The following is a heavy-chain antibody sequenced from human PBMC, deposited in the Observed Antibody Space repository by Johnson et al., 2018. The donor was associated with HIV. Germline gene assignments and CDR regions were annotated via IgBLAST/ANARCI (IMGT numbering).Heavy chain of an antibody. V-gene: IGHV3-30*02. Sequence: QEQLVESGGGVVQPGGSLRLSCAASGFTFSSYGMHWVRQAPGKGLEWVAFIRYDGSNKYYADSVKGRFPISRDNSKNTLYLQMNSLRAEDTAVYYCAKDREGSGWYEGVAFDIWGQGTMVTVSS. CDR1: GFTFSSYG. D-gene: IGHD6-19*01. CDR2: IRYDGSNK. CDR3: AKDREGSGWYEGVAFDI. J-gene: IGHJ3*02.